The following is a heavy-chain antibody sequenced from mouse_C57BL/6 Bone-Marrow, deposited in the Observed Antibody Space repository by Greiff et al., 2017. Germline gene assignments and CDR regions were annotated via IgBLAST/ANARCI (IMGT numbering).Heavy chain of an antibody. CDR2: IYPRSGNT. J-gene: IGHJ1*03. CDR3: ARGGGLYWYFDV. V-gene: IGHV1-81*01. Sequence: VQLQQSGAELARPGASVKLSCKASGYTFTSYGISWVKQRPGQGLEWIGEIYPRSGNTYYNEKFKGKATLTADKSSSTAYMELRSLTSEDSAVYFCARGGGLYWYFDVWGTGTTVTVSS. CDR1: GYTFTSYG.